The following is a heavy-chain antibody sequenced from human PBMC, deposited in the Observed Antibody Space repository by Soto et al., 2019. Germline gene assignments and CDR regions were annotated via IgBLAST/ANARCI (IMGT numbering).Heavy chain of an antibody. J-gene: IGHJ5*02. Sequence: PSETLSLTCTVSGGSISSGGYYRSWIRQHPGKGLEWIGYIYYSGSTYYNPSLKSRVTISVDTSKNQFSLKLSSVTAADTAVYYCARVDTTYYDSSGFHWFDPWGQGTLVTVSS. CDR1: GGSISSGGYY. D-gene: IGHD3-22*01. CDR2: IYYSGST. V-gene: IGHV4-31*03. CDR3: ARVDTTYYDSSGFHWFDP.